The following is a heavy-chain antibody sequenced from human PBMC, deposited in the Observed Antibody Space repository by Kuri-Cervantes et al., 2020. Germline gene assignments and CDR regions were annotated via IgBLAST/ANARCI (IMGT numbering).Heavy chain of an antibody. Sequence: ASVKVSCKASGGTFSSYTLSWVRQAPGQGLEWMGWMNPNSGNTGYAQKFQGRVTMTRNTSISTAYMELSSLRSEDTAVYYCARGLHRILYYAVGGDWFDPWGQGTLVTVSS. V-gene: IGHV1-8*01. CDR1: GGTFSSYT. J-gene: IGHJ5*02. CDR3: ARGLHRILYYAVGGDWFDP. CDR2: MNPNSGNT. D-gene: IGHD2-8*01.